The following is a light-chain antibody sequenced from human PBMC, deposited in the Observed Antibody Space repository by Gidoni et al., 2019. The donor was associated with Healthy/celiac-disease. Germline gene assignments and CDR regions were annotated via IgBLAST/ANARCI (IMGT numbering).Light chain of an antibody. CDR1: QSISSY. J-gene: IGKJ1*01. CDR2: AAS. CDR3: QQSYSTPRT. Sequence: DIQMTPSPSSLSASGGARVTITCRASQSISSYLNWYQQKPGKAPKLLIDAASSLQSGVPSRFSGSGSGTDFTLTISSLQPEDFATYYCQQSYSTPRTFGQGTKVEIK. V-gene: IGKV1-39*01.